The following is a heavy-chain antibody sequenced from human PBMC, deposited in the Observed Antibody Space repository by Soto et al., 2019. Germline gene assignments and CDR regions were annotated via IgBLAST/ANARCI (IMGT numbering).Heavy chain of an antibody. Sequence: GESLKISCKGSGYSFTSYWIGWVRQMPGKGLEWMGIIYPGDSDTRYSPSFQGQVTISADKSISTAYLQWSSLKASDTAMYYCAIFSAAGKYYYLLAVCGQGSSVPGSS. J-gene: IGHJ6*02. D-gene: IGHD6-13*01. CDR1: GYSFTSYW. V-gene: IGHV5-51*01. CDR3: AIFSAAGKYYYLLAV. CDR2: IYPGDSDT.